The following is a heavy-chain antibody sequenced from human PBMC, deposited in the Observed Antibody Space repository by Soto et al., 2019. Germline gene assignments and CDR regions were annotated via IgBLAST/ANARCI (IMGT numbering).Heavy chain of an antibody. J-gene: IGHJ5*02. V-gene: IGHV2-26*01. CDR3: ARRHLAVAVSPWFDP. Sequence: QVTLKESGPVLVKPTETLTLRCTVSGLSITDSEMGVSWIRQPPGQPLKWLAHIDSSGEKSYRTFLKSRLAISKDTSKSQIVLTMTNMDPADTATYYCARRHLAVAVSPWFDPWGQGIPVTVSS. CDR2: IDSSGEK. D-gene: IGHD6-19*01. CDR1: GLSITDSEMG.